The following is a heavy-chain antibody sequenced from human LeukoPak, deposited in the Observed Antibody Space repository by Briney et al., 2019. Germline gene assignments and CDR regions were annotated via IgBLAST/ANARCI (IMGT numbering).Heavy chain of an antibody. D-gene: IGHD3-3*01. V-gene: IGHV1-69*04. CDR3: AREGTTIFGVVIPLHYYGMDV. CDR1: GGTFSSYA. J-gene: IGHJ6*02. CDR2: IIPILGIA. Sequence: SVKVSCKASGGTFSSYAISWVRQAPGQGLEWMGRIIPILGIANYAQKFQGRVTITADKSTSTAYMELSSLRSEDTAVYYRAREGTTIFGVVIPLHYYGMDVWGQGTTVTVSS.